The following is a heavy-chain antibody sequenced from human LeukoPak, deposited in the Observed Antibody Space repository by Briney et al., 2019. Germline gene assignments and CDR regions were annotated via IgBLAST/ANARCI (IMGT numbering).Heavy chain of an antibody. CDR2: ISGSGGST. Sequence: SGGSLRLSCAASGFTFSSYAMSWVRQAPGKGLEWVSAISGSGGSTYYADSVKGRFTISRDNSKNTLYLQMNSLRAEDTAVYYCAKDPLGSSSSDGYWGQGTLVTVSS. CDR3: AKDPLGSSSSDGY. J-gene: IGHJ4*02. D-gene: IGHD6-6*01. CDR1: GFTFSSYA. V-gene: IGHV3-23*01.